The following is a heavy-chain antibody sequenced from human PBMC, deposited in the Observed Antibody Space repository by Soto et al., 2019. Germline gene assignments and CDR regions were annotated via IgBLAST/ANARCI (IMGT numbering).Heavy chain of an antibody. J-gene: IGHJ4*02. V-gene: IGHV3-23*01. CDR1: GFTFSSYA. Sequence: EVQLLESGGGLVQHGGSLRLSCAASGFTFSSYAMSWVRQAPGKGLEWVSAISGSGGSTYYADSVKGRFTISRDNSKNTLYLQMNSLRAEDTAVYYCATFYGDYVGFYWGQGTLVTVSS. CDR2: ISGSGGST. CDR3: ATFYGDYVGFY. D-gene: IGHD4-17*01.